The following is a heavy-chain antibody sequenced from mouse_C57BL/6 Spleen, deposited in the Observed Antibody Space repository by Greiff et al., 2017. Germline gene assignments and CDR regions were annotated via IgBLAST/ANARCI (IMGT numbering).Heavy chain of an antibody. CDR2: ISSGSSTS. CDR3: AKGGYDDERGYYAIDY. CDR1: GFTFSDYG. J-gene: IGHJ4*01. V-gene: IGHV5-17*01. Sequence: EVKLVESGGGLVKPGGSLKLSCAASGFTFSDYGMHWVRQAPEKGLEWVAYISSGSSTSYYADTVKGRFTISRDNAENTLFLQMTSLRSEDTAMYYCAKGGYDDERGYYAIDYWGQGTSVTVSS. D-gene: IGHD2-4*01.